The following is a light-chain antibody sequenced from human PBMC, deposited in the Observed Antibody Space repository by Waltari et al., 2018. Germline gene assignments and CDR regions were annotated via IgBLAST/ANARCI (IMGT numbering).Light chain of an antibody. V-gene: IGLV2-23*02. CDR2: EVT. J-gene: IGLJ1*01. Sequence: QSALTQPASVSGSPGQPITISCTGTSSDIGKYNSVSWYQHLPGKVPKVMISEVTKRPSGVSNLFSGSKSRNTASLTISGLQADDEAEYYCCSDAGSGTDVFVTGPKLTV. CDR3: CSDAGSGTDV. CDR1: SSDIGKYNS.